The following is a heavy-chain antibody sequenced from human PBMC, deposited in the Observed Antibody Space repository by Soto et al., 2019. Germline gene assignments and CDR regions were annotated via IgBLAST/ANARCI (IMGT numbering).Heavy chain of an antibody. CDR2: INPNSGGT. CDR3: ARGYSGYGIDYYFDY. Sequence: ASVKVSCKASGYTFTGYYMHWVRQAPGQGLEWMGWINPNSGGTNYAQKFQGWVTMTRDTSISTAYMELSRLRSDDTAVYYCARGYSGYGIDYYFDYWGQGTLVTVSS. CDR1: GYTFTGYY. J-gene: IGHJ4*02. D-gene: IGHD5-12*01. V-gene: IGHV1-2*04.